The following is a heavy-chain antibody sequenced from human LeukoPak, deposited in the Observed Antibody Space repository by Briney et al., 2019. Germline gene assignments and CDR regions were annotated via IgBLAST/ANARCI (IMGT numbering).Heavy chain of an antibody. V-gene: IGHV3-9*01. CDR2: ISWNSGNI. J-gene: IGHJ4*02. CDR3: AKDRTHVAVTGYLGY. CDR1: GFTFDDYA. Sequence: GRSLRLSCEASGFTFDDYAVHWVRQAPGKGLEWVSGISWNSGNIDYADSVKGRFTISRDNSKNTLYLQMNSLRAEDTALYYCAKDRTHVAVTGYLGYWGQGTLVTVSS. D-gene: IGHD6-19*01.